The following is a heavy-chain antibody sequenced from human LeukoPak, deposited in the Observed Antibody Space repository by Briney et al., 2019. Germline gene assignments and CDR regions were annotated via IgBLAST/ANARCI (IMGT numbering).Heavy chain of an antibody. CDR3: ARDGGGYSSSWYNWFDP. Sequence: SETLSLTCTVSGYSISSGYYWGWIRQPPGKGLEWIGSIYHSGSTYYNPSLKSRITISVDTSKNQFSLKMSSVTAADTAFHYCARDGGGYSSSWYNWFDPWGQGTLVTASS. V-gene: IGHV4-38-2*02. D-gene: IGHD6-13*01. CDR2: IYHSGST. CDR1: GYSISSGYY. J-gene: IGHJ5*02.